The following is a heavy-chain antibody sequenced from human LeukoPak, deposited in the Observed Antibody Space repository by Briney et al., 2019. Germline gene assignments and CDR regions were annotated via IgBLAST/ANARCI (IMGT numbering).Heavy chain of an antibody. CDR3: AKDLWFGELSGLSYGMDV. CDR2: ISWNSGSI. Sequence: GGSLRLSCAASGFTFDDYAMHWVRQAPGKGLEWVSGISWNSGSIGYADSVKGRFTISRDNAKHTLYLQMNSLRAEDTAVYCCAKDLWFGELSGLSYGMDVWGQGTTVTVSS. CDR1: GFTFDDYA. V-gene: IGHV3-9*01. D-gene: IGHD3-10*01. J-gene: IGHJ6*02.